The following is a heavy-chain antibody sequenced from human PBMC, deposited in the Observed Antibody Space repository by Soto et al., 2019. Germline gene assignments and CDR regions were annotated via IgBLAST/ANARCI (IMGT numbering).Heavy chain of an antibody. V-gene: IGHV3-53*01. D-gene: IGHD3-3*01. CDR3: VKGPTIFGVVISYSFYYGLDV. Sequence: PGGSLRLSCVASGLTVSHNYMAWVRQAPEMGLEWVSILYTEGTTYYADSVKGRFTISRDSSKNTLFLQMDSLRAEDTAVYYCVKGPTIFGVVISYSFYYGLDVWGQGTTVTVSS. J-gene: IGHJ6*02. CDR1: GLTVSHNY. CDR2: LYTEGTT.